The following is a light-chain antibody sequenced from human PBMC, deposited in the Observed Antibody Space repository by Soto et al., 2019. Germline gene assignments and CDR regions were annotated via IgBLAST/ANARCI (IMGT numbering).Light chain of an antibody. Sequence: EIVMTQSPATLSVSPGERATLSCRASQSVSSNLAWYQQKPGQAPRLLIYGASTRATGIPARFSGSGSGTEFTLTISSLQSEDFAVYYCQQYNNWPHLTFGQGTRLEIK. CDR1: QSVSSN. J-gene: IGKJ5*01. CDR2: GAS. V-gene: IGKV3-15*01. CDR3: QQYNNWPHLT.